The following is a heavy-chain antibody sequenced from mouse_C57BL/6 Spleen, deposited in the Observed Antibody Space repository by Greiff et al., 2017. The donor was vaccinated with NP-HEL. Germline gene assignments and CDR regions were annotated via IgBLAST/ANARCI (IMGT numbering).Heavy chain of an antibody. Sequence: QVQLQQSGPELVKPGASVKISCKASGYAFSSSWMNWVKQRPGKGLEWIGRIYPGDGDTNYNGKFKGKATLTADKSSSTAYMQLSSLTSEDSAVYFCASGNYEGYYGDYGGQGTTLTVSS. D-gene: IGHD2-3*01. CDR2: IYPGDGDT. CDR1: GYAFSSSW. V-gene: IGHV1-82*01. J-gene: IGHJ2*01. CDR3: ASGNYEGYYGDY.